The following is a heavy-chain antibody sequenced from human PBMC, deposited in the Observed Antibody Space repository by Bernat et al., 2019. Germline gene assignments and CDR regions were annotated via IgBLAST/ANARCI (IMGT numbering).Heavy chain of an antibody. V-gene: IGHV3-23*01. J-gene: IGHJ4*02. D-gene: IGHD3-9*01. CDR1: GFTFSSYA. CDR3: AKAPMFTPYDIFTGYWPWCFDY. CDR2: SSGSGGST. Sequence: EVQLLESGGGLVQPGGSLRLSCAVSGFTFSSYAMSWVRQAPGKGLEWVSASSGSGGSTNYASSGKGRLTISRDTSKNRLYLQMNSLRAEDTAVYYCAKAPMFTPYDIFTGYWPWCFDYWGQGPLVTVSS.